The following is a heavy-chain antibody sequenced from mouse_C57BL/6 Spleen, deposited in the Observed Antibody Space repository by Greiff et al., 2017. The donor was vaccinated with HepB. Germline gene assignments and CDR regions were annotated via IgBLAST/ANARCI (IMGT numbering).Heavy chain of an antibody. V-gene: IGHV5-9*01. D-gene: IGHD2-5*01. J-gene: IGHJ3*01. CDR2: ISGGGGNT. CDR1: GFTFSSYT. Sequence: DVKLVESGGGLVKPGGSLKLSCAASGFTFSSYTMSWVRQTPEKRLEWVATISGGGGNTYYPDSGKGRFTISRDNAKNTLYLQMSSLRSEDTALYYCARGDSNYEWFAYWGQGTLVTVSA. CDR3: ARGDSNYEWFAY.